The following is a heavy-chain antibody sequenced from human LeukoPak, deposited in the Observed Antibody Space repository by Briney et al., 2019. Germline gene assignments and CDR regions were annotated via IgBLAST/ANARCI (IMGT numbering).Heavy chain of an antibody. CDR1: GYTFTGYY. Sequence: GASVTVSCKASGYTFTGYYMHWVRQAPGQGLEWMGWINPNSGGTNYAQKFQGRVTMTRDTSISTAYMELSRLRSDDTAVYYCARDAFTMARGVNWFDPWGQGTLVTVSS. CDR3: ARDAFTMARGVNWFDP. J-gene: IGHJ5*02. CDR2: INPNSGGT. V-gene: IGHV1-2*02. D-gene: IGHD3-10*01.